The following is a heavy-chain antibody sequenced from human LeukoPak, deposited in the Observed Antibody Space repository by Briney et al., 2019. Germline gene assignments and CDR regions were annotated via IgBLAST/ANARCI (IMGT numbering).Heavy chain of an antibody. CDR1: GFTFSSYA. Sequence: GGSLRLSCAASGFTFSSYAMHWVRRVPGKGLEWVAVMSVNGINKYYADSVRGRFTVSRDISKNTQFLQMNSLRFEDTAVYFCARERCSGGSCTYDPFDIWGHGTMVTVST. D-gene: IGHD2-15*01. J-gene: IGHJ3*02. V-gene: IGHV3-30-3*01. CDR3: ARERCSGGSCTYDPFDI. CDR2: MSVNGINK.